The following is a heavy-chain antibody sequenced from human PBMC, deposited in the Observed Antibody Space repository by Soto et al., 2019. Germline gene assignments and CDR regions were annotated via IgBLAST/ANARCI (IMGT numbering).Heavy chain of an antibody. J-gene: IGHJ4*02. CDR2: ISSSSYI. CDR3: ARVSGYDYDFDY. CDR1: GFTFSSYS. D-gene: IGHD5-12*01. V-gene: IGHV3-21*01. Sequence: GGSLRLSCAASGFTFSSYSMNWVRQAPGKGLEWVSSISSSSYIYYADSVKGRFTISRDNAKNSLYLQMNSLRAEDAAVYYCARVSGYDYDFDYWGQGTLVTVSS.